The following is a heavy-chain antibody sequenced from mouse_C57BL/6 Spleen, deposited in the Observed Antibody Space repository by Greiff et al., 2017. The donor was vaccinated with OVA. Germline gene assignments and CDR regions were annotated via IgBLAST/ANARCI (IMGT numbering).Heavy chain of an antibody. V-gene: IGHV5-16*01. J-gene: IGHJ2*01. CDR2: INYDGSST. CDR3: ARGGNYVSYFDY. Sequence: VQLKESEGGLVQPGSSMKLSCTASGFTFSDYYMAWVRQVPEKGLEWVANINYDGSSTYYLDSLKSRFIISRDNAKNILYLQMSSLKSEDTATYYCARGGNYVSYFDYWGQGTTLTVSS. CDR1: GFTFSDYY. D-gene: IGHD2-1*01.